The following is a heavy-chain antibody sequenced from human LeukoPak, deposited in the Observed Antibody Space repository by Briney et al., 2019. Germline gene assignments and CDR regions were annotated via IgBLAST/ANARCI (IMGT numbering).Heavy chain of an antibody. J-gene: IGHJ4*02. D-gene: IGHD5-24*01. CDR2: ISYDGSNK. Sequence: GGSLRLSCAASGFTFSSYAMHWVRQAPGRGLEWVAVISYDGSNKYYADSVKGRFTISRDNSKNTLFLQMNSLRGEDTAVYYCARDRTRDGYNQGRVFDYWGQGTLVTVSS. V-gene: IGHV3-30-3*01. CDR1: GFTFSSYA. CDR3: ARDRTRDGYNQGRVFDY.